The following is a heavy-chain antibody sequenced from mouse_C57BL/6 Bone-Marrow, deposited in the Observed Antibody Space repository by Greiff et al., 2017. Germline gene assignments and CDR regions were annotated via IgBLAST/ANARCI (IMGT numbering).Heavy chain of an antibody. CDR2: IYPGSGST. CDR3: ARPYYSNYWYFDV. D-gene: IGHD2-5*01. J-gene: IGHJ1*03. CDR1: GYTFTSYW. V-gene: IGHV1-55*01. Sequence: QVQLQQSGAELVMPGASVKMSCKASGYTFTSYWITWVKQRPGQGLEWIGDIYPGSGSTNYNEKFKSKATLTVDTSSSTAYMQLRSLTSEDSAVYYCARPYYSNYWYFDVWGTGTTVTVSS.